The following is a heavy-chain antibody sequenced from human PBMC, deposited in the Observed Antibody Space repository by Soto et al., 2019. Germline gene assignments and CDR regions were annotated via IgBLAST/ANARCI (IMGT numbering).Heavy chain of an antibody. V-gene: IGHV4-31*03. CDR2: IYYSGST. J-gene: IGHJ4*02. CDR3: ARHTYYYDSSGYYGYYFDY. CDR1: GGSISSGGYY. Sequence: QVQLQESGPGLVKPSQTLSLTCTVSGGSISSGGYYWSWIRQHPGKGLEWIGYIYYSGSTYYNPCLKSRVTISVDTSKNQFSLKLSSVTAADTAVYYCARHTYYYDSSGYYGYYFDYWGQGTLVTVSS. D-gene: IGHD3-22*01.